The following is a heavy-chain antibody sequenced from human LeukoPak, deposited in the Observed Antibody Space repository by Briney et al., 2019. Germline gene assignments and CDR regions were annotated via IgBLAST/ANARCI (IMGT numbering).Heavy chain of an antibody. CDR1: GFTFSNYV. V-gene: IGHV3-30-3*01. D-gene: IGHD3-9*01. J-gene: IGHJ4*02. CDR2: VSYVGANN. Sequence: GGSLRLSCAASGFTFSNYVIHWVRQAPGKGLEWVAVVSYVGANNYYADSVKGRFTISRDNSNNTVYLQMNSLRGEDTAVYYCARSRPTDWLFDYWGQGTLVTVSS. CDR3: ARSRPTDWLFDY.